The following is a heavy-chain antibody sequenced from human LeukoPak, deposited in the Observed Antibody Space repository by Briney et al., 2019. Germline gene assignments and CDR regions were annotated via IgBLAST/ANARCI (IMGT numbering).Heavy chain of an antibody. V-gene: IGHV3-21*01. J-gene: IGHJ3*02. Sequence: PSETLSLTCTVSGGSIRSNNNHGGWVRQAPGKGLEWVSSISSSSSYIYYADSVKGRFTISRDNAKNSLYLQMNSLRAEDTAVYYCARGKQATLDAFDIWGQGTMVTVSS. CDR2: ISSSSSYI. D-gene: IGHD5-12*01. CDR1: GGSIRSNN. CDR3: ARGKQATLDAFDI.